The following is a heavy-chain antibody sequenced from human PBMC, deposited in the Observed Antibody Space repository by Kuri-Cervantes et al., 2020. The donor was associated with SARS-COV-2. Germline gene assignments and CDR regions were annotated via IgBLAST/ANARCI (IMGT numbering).Heavy chain of an antibody. CDR2: TSAYNGNT. CDR1: GYTFTSYG. CDR3: ARDAGYYDSSGYRYYFDY. V-gene: IGHV1-18*01. J-gene: IGHJ4*02. Sequence: ASVKVSCKASGYTFTSYGISWVRQAPGQGLEWMGWTSAYNGNTNYAQKLQGRVTMTTDTSTSTAYMELRRLRSDDTAVYYWARDAGYYDSSGYRYYFDYWGQGTLVTVSS. D-gene: IGHD3-22*01.